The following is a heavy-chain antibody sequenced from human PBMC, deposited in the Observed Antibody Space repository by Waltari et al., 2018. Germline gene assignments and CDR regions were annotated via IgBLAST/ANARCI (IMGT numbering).Heavy chain of an antibody. J-gene: IGHJ4*02. D-gene: IGHD3-22*01. V-gene: IGHV4-39*07. CDR2: INYSGVN. Sequence: QLQLQESGPGLVKPSETLSLTCTVSGGSISSSSYYWGWIRQPPGKGLEWIGSINYSGVNCYTPARKSRITISGDTSKNQCSLKLSSVTAAETAVYYCARDGSWDSSGYYYWGQGTLVTVSS. CDR3: ARDGSWDSSGYYY. CDR1: GGSISSSSYY.